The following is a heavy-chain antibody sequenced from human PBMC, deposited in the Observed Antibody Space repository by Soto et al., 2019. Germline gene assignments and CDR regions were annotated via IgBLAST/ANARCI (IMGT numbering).Heavy chain of an antibody. J-gene: IGHJ2*01. CDR3: ASWGFIVATNWYFDL. V-gene: IGHV3-7*01. CDR2: IKQDGNEE. D-gene: IGHD5-12*01. CDR1: GFTFSSYW. Sequence: EAQLVESGGGLVQPGGSLRLSCAASGFTFSSYWMSWVRQAPGKGLEWVANIKQDGNEESYVDSVKGRFTISRDNTKNSLFLQMNRLRAEDTAVYYCASWGFIVATNWYFDLWGRGTLVTVSS.